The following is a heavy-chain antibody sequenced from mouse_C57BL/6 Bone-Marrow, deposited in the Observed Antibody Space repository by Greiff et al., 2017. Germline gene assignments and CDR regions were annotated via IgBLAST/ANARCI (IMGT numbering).Heavy chain of an antibody. CDR3: ARSHYGSGLAWFAY. CDR2: IYPRSGNT. J-gene: IGHJ3*01. Sequence: VKLVESGAELARPGASVKLSCKASGYTFTSYGISWVKQRTGQGLEWIGEIYPRSGNTYYNEKFKGKATLTADKSSSTAYMELRSLTSEDSAGYFCARSHYGSGLAWFAYGGQGTLVTVSA. D-gene: IGHD1-1*01. V-gene: IGHV1-81*01. CDR1: GYTFTSYG.